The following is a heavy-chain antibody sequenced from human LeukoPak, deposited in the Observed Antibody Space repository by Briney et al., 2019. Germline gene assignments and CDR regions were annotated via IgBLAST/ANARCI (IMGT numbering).Heavy chain of an antibody. J-gene: IGHJ4*02. Sequence: SETLSLTCTVSGGSISNHYWSWIRQLPGKGLEWIGYIYNSVTTNYNPSLKSRVTISVDTSKNQFSLKLTSVTAADTAVYYCARQAAFDRSEGQFDYWGQGTLVTVSS. CDR3: ARQAAFDRSEGQFDY. D-gene: IGHD3-9*01. CDR1: GGSISNHY. V-gene: IGHV4-59*11. CDR2: IYNSVTT.